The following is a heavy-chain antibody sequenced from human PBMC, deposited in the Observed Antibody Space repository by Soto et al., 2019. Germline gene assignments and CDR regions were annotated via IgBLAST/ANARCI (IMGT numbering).Heavy chain of an antibody. CDR2: IKEDGSEK. D-gene: IGHD2-2*01. CDR3: ARAGTIGSVDY. J-gene: IGHJ4*02. Sequence: EVQLVEFGGGSVQPGGSLRLSCAASGFIFSNYWMSWVRQAPGKGLEWVANIKEDGSEKYYVDSMKGRFTISRDNAKDSLHLQMTSLRAEDTAVYYCARAGTIGSVDYWGQGTLVTVSS. V-gene: IGHV3-7*04. CDR1: GFIFSNYW.